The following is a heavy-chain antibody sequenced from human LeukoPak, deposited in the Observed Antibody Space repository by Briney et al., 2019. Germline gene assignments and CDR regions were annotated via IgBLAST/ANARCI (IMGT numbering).Heavy chain of an antibody. D-gene: IGHD2-15*01. CDR1: GFTFSDYW. J-gene: IGHJ4*02. Sequence: GGSLRLSCAASGFTFSDYWMHWVRQAPGKGLVWVSRISSDGSRVTYANSVKGRFTISRDNAKNTLYLQMDSLRAEDTAVYYCASTYCSGGSCYYYFDYWGQGTLVTVSS. V-gene: IGHV3-74*01. CDR3: ASTYCSGGSCYYYFDY. CDR2: ISSDGSRV.